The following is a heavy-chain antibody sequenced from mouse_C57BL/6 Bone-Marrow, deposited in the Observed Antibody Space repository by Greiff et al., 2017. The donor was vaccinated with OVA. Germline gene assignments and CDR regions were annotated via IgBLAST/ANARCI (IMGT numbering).Heavy chain of an antibody. V-gene: IGHV5-6*01. CDR3: ARHPYYYGSSYGYFDY. CDR2: ISSGGSYT. CDR1: GFTFSSYG. J-gene: IGHJ2*01. Sequence: VQLKESGGDLVKPGGSLKLSCAASGFTFSSYGMSWVRQTPDKRLEWVATISSGGSYTYYPDSVKGRFTISRDNAKNTLYLQMSSLKSEDTAMYYCARHPYYYGSSYGYFDYWGQGTTLTVSS. D-gene: IGHD1-1*01.